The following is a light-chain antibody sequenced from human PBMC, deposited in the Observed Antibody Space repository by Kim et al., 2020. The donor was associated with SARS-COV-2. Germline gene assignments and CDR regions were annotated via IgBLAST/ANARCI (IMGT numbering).Light chain of an antibody. Sequence: AFGQIVRITCQVVGRRSYYATGYQQKPGQSPVLVIYGKNNRPSGIPDRSSGSSSGNTASLTITGTRAGDEADYYCNSRDSNNNVLFGGGTQLTVL. V-gene: IGLV3-19*01. CDR1: GRRSYY. J-gene: IGLJ2*01. CDR2: GKN. CDR3: NSRDSNNNVL.